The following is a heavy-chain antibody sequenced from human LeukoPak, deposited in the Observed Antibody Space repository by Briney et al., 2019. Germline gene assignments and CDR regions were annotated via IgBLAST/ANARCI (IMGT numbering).Heavy chain of an antibody. D-gene: IGHD2-2*01. Sequence: PETLSLTCAVYGGSFSGHYWNWIRQSPGKGLEWIGEINHSGSTNYNPSLKSRVTISVDTSKNQFSLKLSSVTAADTAVYYCSRHSYCSSTSCFNYYYYGMGVWGQGTTVTVSS. CDR3: SRHSYCSSTSCFNYYYYGMGV. J-gene: IGHJ6*02. V-gene: IGHV4-34*01. CDR1: GGSFSGHY. CDR2: INHSGST.